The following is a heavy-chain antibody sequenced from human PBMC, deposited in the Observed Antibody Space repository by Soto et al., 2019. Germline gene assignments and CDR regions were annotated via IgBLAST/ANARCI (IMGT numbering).Heavy chain of an antibody. V-gene: IGHV6-1*01. D-gene: IGHD3-3*01. Sequence: PSQTLSLTCAISGDSVSSNSAAWNWIRQSPSRGLEWLGRTYYRSKWYNDYAVSVKSRITINPDTSKNQFSLQLNSVTPEDTAVYYCARDPTIFGVPQGAFDTWGQGTMVTVSS. J-gene: IGHJ3*02. CDR3: ARDPTIFGVPQGAFDT. CDR2: TYYRSKWYN. CDR1: GDSVSSNSAA.